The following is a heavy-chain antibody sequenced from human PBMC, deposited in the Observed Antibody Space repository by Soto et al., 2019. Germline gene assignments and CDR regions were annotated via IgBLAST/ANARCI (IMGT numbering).Heavy chain of an antibody. CDR1: GYTFTGYY. CDR3: ARDESIRITMVRGVTTEAKYYFDY. D-gene: IGHD3-10*01. J-gene: IGHJ4*02. CDR2: INPNSGGT. Sequence: GASVKVSCKASGYTFTGYYMHWVRQAPGQGLEWMGWINPNSGGTNYAQKFQGWVTMTRDTSISTAYMELSRLRSDDTAVYYCARDESIRITMVRGVTTEAKYYFDYWGQGTLVTVSS. V-gene: IGHV1-2*04.